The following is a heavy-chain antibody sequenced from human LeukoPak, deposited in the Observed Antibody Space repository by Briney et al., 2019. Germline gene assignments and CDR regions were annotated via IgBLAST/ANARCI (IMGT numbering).Heavy chain of an antibody. CDR2: IYYSGST. D-gene: IGHD3-10*01. J-gene: IGHJ4*02. V-gene: IGHV4-39*07. Sequence: SETLSLTCTVSGGSISSRSYYWGWIRQPPGRGLEWIGTIYYSGSTYYNPSLKSRVTISVDTSKNQFSLKLSSVTAADTAVYYCARSRGDYYGSGSYYNRGYFDYWGQGTLVTVSS. CDR1: GGSISSRSYY. CDR3: ARSRGDYYGSGSYYNRGYFDY.